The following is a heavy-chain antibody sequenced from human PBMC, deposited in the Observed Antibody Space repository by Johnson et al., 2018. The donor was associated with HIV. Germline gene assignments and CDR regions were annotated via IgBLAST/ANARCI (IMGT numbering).Heavy chain of an antibody. D-gene: IGHD1-26*01. V-gene: IGHV3-9*01. J-gene: IGHJ3*01. CDR3: ARESKWESRTPHAFDF. Sequence: VQLVESGGGLVQPGRSLRLSCAASGFSFDDYAMHWVRQAPGKGLEWVSGISWNSGSKGYADSVKGRFTISRDKCIHALCLLMNSLRAEDTAVWCCARESKWESRTPHAFDFWGQGTVVTVSS. CDR1: GFSFDDYA. CDR2: ISWNSGSK.